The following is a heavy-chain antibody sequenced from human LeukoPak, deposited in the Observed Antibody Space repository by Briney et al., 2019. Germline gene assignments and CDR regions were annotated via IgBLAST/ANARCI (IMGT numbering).Heavy chain of an antibody. J-gene: IGHJ6*03. CDR3: ARESLRQQWLVRREEYYYMDV. Sequence: SETLSLTCTVSVGSISSYYWSWIRQPPGKGLEWLGYIYYSWSTNYNPSIKSRVTISVDSSKNQFSLKLRSVTAADTAVYYCARESLRQQWLVRREEYYYMDVWGKGTTVTVSS. V-gene: IGHV4-59*01. CDR1: VGSISSYY. CDR2: IYYSWST. D-gene: IGHD6-19*01.